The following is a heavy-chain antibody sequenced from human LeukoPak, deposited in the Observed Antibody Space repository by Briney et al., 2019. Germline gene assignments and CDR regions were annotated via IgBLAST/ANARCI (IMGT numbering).Heavy chain of an antibody. D-gene: IGHD6-13*01. V-gene: IGHV1-69*13. CDR1: GGTFSSYA. Sequence: SVKVSCKASGGTFSSYAISWVRQAPGQGLEWMGGSISIFGTTNYAQKFQGRVTITADESTSTAYMELRSLRSEDTAVYYCANNAAAVSGWFDPWGQGTLVTVSS. CDR2: SISIFGTT. CDR3: ANNAAAVSGWFDP. J-gene: IGHJ5*02.